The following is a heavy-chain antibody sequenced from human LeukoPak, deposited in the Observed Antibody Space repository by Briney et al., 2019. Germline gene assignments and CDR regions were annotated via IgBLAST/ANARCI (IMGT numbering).Heavy chain of an antibody. CDR1: GYTFTNYW. CDR2: IYPGDSDT. D-gene: IGHD3-9*01. V-gene: IGHV5-51*01. J-gene: IGHJ4*02. Sequence: PGESLKISCKGSGYTFTNYWIGWVRQMPGKGLEWMGIIYPGDSDTRYSPSFQGQVTISADKSITTAYLQWSSLKASDTAIYYCARRSILTSYSSYYFDSWGQGTLVTVSS. CDR3: ARRSILTSYSSYYFDS.